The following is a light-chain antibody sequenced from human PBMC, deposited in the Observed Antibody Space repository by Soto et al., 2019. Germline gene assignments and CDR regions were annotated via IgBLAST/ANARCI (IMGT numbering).Light chain of an antibody. CDR2: RAS. CDR3: QQYNNWPLT. V-gene: IGKV3-15*01. Sequence: EIVMTQSPAALSLSPGVRATLSCRASQTIGSNLAWLQQKPGQAPRLLIYRASTRATGVPARFSGSGSGTEFTLTISSLQSEDFAIYYCQQYNNWPLTFGGGTKVEIK. J-gene: IGKJ4*01. CDR1: QTIGSN.